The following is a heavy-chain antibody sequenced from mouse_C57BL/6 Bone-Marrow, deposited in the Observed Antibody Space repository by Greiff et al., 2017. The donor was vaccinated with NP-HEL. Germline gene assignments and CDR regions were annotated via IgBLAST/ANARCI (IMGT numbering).Heavy chain of an antibody. D-gene: IGHD1-1*01. J-gene: IGHJ3*01. Sequence: EVKVVESGGDLVKPGGSLKLSCAASGFTFSSYGMSWVRQTPDKRLEWVATISSGGSYTYYPDSVKGRFTISRDNAKNTLYLQMSSLKSEDTAMYYCANSPHYYGSSGGFAYWGQGTLVTVSA. V-gene: IGHV5-6*01. CDR2: ISSGGSYT. CDR1: GFTFSSYG. CDR3: ANSPHYYGSSGGFAY.